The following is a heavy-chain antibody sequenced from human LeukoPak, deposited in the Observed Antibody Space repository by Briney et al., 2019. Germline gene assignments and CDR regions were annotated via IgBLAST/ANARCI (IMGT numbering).Heavy chain of an antibody. CDR3: AGITVRKTFDI. CDR1: GFTFRSYA. D-gene: IGHD3-10*01. J-gene: IGHJ3*02. CDR2: IKQDGSEK. Sequence: GGSLRLSCAASGFTFRSYAMSWVRQAPGKGLEWVANIKQDGSEKYYVDSVKGRFTISRDNAKNSLYLQMNSLRAEDTAVYYCAGITVRKTFDIWGQGTMVTVSS. V-gene: IGHV3-7*03.